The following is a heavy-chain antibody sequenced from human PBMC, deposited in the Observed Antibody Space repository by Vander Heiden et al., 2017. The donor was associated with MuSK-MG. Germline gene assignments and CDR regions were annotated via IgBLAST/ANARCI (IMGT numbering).Heavy chain of an antibody. Sequence: QITLKESGPTLVKPTQTLTLTCTFSGFSLSTSGVGVGWIRQPPGKALEWLALIYWDDDKRYSPSLKSRLTITKDTSKNQVVLTMTNMDPVDTATDDCAHRSIAAVADYWGQGTLGTVSS. D-gene: IGHD6-13*01. CDR3: AHRSIAAVADY. J-gene: IGHJ4*02. V-gene: IGHV2-5*02. CDR1: GFSLSTSGVG. CDR2: IYWDDDK.